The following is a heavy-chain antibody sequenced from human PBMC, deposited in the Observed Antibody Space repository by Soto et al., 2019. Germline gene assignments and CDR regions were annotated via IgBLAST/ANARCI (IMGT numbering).Heavy chain of an antibody. CDR2: IYHSGST. D-gene: IGHD6-25*01. J-gene: IGHJ2*01. V-gene: IGHV4-4*02. Sequence: QVQLQESGPGLVKSSGTLSLTCAVSGGSISSTNWWSWVRQPPGQGLEWMGEIYHSGSTNYNPSLKSRVTISVDKDKNQFSLKLSSVTAADTAVYYCARDQRTPDSSVGWYFDLWGRGTLVTVSS. CDR1: GGSISSTNW. CDR3: ARDQRTPDSSVGWYFDL.